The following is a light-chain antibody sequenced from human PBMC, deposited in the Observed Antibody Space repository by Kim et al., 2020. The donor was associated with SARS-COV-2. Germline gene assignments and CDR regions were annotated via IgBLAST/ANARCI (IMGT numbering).Light chain of an antibody. CDR1: QDISIH. Sequence: DIQMTQSPSSLSASVGDRVTVTCQASQDISIHLNWYQQKPGKAPNLLIYDASNLESGVPSRFSGSGSGTDFTLTIISLQPEDIATYFCQQYNNVPSFGGGTKVDIK. CDR3: QQYNNVPS. V-gene: IGKV1-33*01. CDR2: DAS. J-gene: IGKJ4*01.